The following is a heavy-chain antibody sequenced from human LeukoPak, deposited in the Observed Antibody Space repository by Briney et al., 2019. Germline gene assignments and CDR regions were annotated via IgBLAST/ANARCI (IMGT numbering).Heavy chain of an antibody. CDR3: ARDTGLALDY. D-gene: IGHD4-11*01. CDR2: ISGNGNT. J-gene: IGHJ4*02. Sequence: PSETLSLTCTVSGGSFTNHFWNWIRQPPGKGLEWIGEISGNGNTRYHPSLRSRVTISVDRSKNQFSLKLSSVTAADTAVYYCARDTGLALDYWGQGTLVTVSS. V-gene: IGHV4-59*11. CDR1: GGSFTNHF.